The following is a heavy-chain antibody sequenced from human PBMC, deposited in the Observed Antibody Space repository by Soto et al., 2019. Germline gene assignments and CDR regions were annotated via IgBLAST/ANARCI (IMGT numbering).Heavy chain of an antibody. V-gene: IGHV5-51*01. Sequence: PGESLKISCKGSGYSFTSYWIGWVRQMPGKGLEWMGIVYPGDSDTRYSPSFQGQVTISADKCISTAYLQWSSLKASDTAMYYCASSIFEYSSSSIYYYYGMDVWGQGTTVTVSS. J-gene: IGHJ6*02. CDR1: GYSFTSYW. CDR3: ASSIFEYSSSSIYYYYGMDV. CDR2: VYPGDSDT. D-gene: IGHD6-6*01.